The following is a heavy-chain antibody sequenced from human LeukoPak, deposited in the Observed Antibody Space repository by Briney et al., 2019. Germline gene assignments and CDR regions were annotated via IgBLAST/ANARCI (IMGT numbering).Heavy chain of an antibody. CDR2: IYSYGFT. CDR3: YGIRLGAGFQI. J-gene: IGHJ3*02. Sequence: GGSLRLSCAASGFTVSNNYMGWVRQAPGKGLEWVSVIYSYGFTSYADSVKGRFTISRDNSKNTLYLQMNSLRAEDTAVYYCYGIRLGAGFQIWGQRTMVIVSS. V-gene: IGHV3-53*01. D-gene: IGHD3-16*01. CDR1: GFTVSNNY.